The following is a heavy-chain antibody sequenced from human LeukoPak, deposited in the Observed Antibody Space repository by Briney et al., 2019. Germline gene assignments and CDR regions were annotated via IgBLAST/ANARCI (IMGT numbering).Heavy chain of an antibody. CDR2: VYHTGTS. CDR1: GASINDYH. CDR3: TRVVNGGHFDY. J-gene: IGHJ4*02. V-gene: IGHV4-59*01. Sequence: SETLSLTCSVSGASINDYHWTWIRQPPGKGLEWIGYVYHTGTSGYHPSLKSRVAMSLDTSKNQVSLKLRSVTAADTAVYFCTRVVNGGHFDYWGQGTLVTVSS. D-gene: IGHD2-8*01.